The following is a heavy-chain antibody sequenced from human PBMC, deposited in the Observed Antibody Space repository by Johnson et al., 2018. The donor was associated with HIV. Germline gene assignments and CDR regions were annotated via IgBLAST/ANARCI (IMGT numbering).Heavy chain of an antibody. J-gene: IGHJ3*02. V-gene: IGHV3-33*06. CDR3: AKDKRWLHPPVGDAFEI. Sequence: VQLVESGGGVVQPGRSLRLSCAASGFTFSSYGMHWVRQAPGKGLEWVAVIWYDGTNKYYVDSVQGRFTISRDNSKNTLYLQVNSLRAEDTAVYYCAKDKRWLHPPVGDAFEIWGQGTMVTVSS. CDR1: GFTFSSYG. CDR2: IWYDGTNK. D-gene: IGHD5-24*01.